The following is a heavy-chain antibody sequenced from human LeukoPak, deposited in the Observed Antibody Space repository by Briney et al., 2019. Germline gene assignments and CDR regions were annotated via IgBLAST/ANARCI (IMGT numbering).Heavy chain of an antibody. D-gene: IGHD5-24*01. CDR1: GFTVSSNY. CDR2: IYIGGST. J-gene: IGHJ4*02. Sequence: GGSLRLSCAASGFTVSSNYMSWVRQAPRKGLEWVSVIYIGGSTYYADSVKGRFTISRDSSKNTLYLQMDSLRAEDTAMYYCARGDGYNYWRYWGQGTLVIVSS. V-gene: IGHV3-53*01. CDR3: ARGDGYNYWRY.